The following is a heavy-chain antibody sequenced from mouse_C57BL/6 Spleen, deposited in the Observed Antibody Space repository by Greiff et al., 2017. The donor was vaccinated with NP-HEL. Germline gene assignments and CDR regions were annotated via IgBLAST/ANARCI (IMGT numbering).Heavy chain of an antibody. CDR1: GFTFSDYY. CDR3: AREDDYDYFDY. V-gene: IGHV5-16*01. D-gene: IGHD2-4*01. CDR2: INYDGSST. J-gene: IGHJ2*01. Sequence: EVKLMESEGGLVQPGSSMKLSCTASGFTFSDYYMAWVRQVPEKGLEWVANINYDGSSTYYLDSLKSRFIISRDNAKNILYLQMSSLKSEDTATYYCAREDDYDYFDYWGQGTTLTVSS.